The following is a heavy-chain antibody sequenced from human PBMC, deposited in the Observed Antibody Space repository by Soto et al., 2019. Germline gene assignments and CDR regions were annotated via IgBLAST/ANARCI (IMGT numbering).Heavy chain of an antibody. D-gene: IGHD4-17*01. CDR2: ISGGGGT. CDR3: AKDLGGAVTDTFEY. V-gene: IGHV3-23*01. CDR1: GFTLSSYA. J-gene: IGHJ4*02. Sequence: EVQLLESGGGLVQPGVSLRLSCAASGFTLSSYAMTWVRQAPGKGLEWVSAISGGGGTYYADSVKGRFTISRDSSKNTLYLQMNSLRAEDTAIYYCAKDLGGAVTDTFEYWGQGTLVNVSS.